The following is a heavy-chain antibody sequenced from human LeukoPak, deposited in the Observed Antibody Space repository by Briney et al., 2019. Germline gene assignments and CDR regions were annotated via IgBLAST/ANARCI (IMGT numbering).Heavy chain of an antibody. CDR2: IYYSGST. CDR3: ARAGVVAATDGNWFDP. D-gene: IGHD2-15*01. CDR1: GGSISSYY. J-gene: IGHJ5*02. V-gene: IGHV4-59*08. Sequence: SETLSLTCTVSGGSISSYYWSWIRQPPGKGLEWIGYIYYSGSTNYNPSLKSRVTISVDTSKNQFSLKLSSVTAADTAVYYCARAGVVAATDGNWFDPWGQGTLVTVSS.